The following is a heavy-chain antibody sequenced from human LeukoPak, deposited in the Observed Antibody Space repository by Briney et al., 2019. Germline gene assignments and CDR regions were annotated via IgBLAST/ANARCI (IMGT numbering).Heavy chain of an antibody. D-gene: IGHD3-22*01. CDR1: GGTFSSYA. CDR3: ARAPQLAYYYDSRMDFDY. CDR2: IIPILGMA. J-gene: IGHJ4*02. Sequence: SVKVSCKASGGTFSSYAISWVRQAPGQGLEWMGRIIPILGMANYAQKFQGRVTITADKSTSTAYMELSSLRSEDTAVYYCARAPQLAYYYDSRMDFDYWGQGTLVTVSS. V-gene: IGHV1-69*04.